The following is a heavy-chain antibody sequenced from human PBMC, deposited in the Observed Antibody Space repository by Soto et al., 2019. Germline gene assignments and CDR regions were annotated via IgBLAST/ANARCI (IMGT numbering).Heavy chain of an antibody. D-gene: IGHD1-7*01. CDR2: ISGSGVST. J-gene: IGHJ5*02. CDR3: AKGQLELRYWFDP. V-gene: IGHV3-23*01. CDR1: GFTFSSYA. Sequence: EVQLLESGGGLVQPGGSLRLSCAASGFTFSSYAMSWVRQAPGKGLEWVSAISGSGVSTYYADSGNGRFTISRDNSKNTLYLQMNSLRAEDTAVYYCAKGQLELRYWFDPWGQGTLVTVSS.